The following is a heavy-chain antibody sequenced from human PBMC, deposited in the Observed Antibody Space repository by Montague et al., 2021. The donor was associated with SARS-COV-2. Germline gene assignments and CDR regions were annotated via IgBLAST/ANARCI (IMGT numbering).Heavy chain of an antibody. V-gene: IGHV4-39*07. D-gene: IGHD2/OR15-2a*01. Sequence: SETLSLTCSVSGSSFASSSCYWGWIRQPPGKGLEWLGNVFYTGTTSYNPSLKSRVAIGMDTSKNQFSMNLRPMTAADTAVYYCARGGGGKNSPLYYGMDVWGQGTTVIVSS. CDR1: GSSFASSSCY. CDR3: ARGGGGKNSPLYYGMDV. J-gene: IGHJ6*02. CDR2: VFYTGTT.